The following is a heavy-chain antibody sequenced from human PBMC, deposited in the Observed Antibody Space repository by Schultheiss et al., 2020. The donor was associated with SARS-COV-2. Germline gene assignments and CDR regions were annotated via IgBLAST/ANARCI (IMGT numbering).Heavy chain of an antibody. CDR1: GFTVSSNY. V-gene: IGHV3-7*01. Sequence: GGSLRLSCAASGFTVSSNYMSWVRQAPGKGLEWVANIKEDGSEKYYVDSVKGRFTISRDNAKNTLFLQMNSLRDEDTAVYYCVKEGGEGSGSFYRNWFEPWGQGTLVTVSS. CDR3: VKEGGEGSGSFYRNWFEP. J-gene: IGHJ5*02. CDR2: IKEDGSEK. D-gene: IGHD3-10*01.